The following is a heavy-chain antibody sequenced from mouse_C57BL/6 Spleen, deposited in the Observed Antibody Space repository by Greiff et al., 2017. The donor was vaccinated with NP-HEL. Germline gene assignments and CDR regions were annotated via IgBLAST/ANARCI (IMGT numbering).Heavy chain of an antibody. CDR2: IYPRSGNT. D-gene: IGHD4-1*01. CDR1: GYTFTSYG. CDR3: ARVGDYAMDY. V-gene: IGHV1-81*01. Sequence: QVQLKESGAELARPGASVKLSCKASGYTFTSYGISWVKQRTGQGLEWIGEIYPRSGNTYYNEKFKGKATLTADKSSSTAYMELRSLTSEDSAVYFCARVGDYAMDYWGQGTSVTISS. J-gene: IGHJ4*01.